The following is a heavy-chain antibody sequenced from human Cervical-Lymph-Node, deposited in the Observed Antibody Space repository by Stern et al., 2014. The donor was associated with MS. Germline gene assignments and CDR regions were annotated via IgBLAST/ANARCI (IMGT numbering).Heavy chain of an antibody. D-gene: IGHD5/OR15-5a*01. CDR3: ARMVYDKDYGMDV. J-gene: IGHJ6*02. V-gene: IGHV2-70*11. Sequence: ESGPALVKPTQTLTLTCTFSGFSLGPSKMAVSWIRQPPGKALEWLGRIYWDGDRYYSTSLKTRLTISKDTSKNQVVLTMTNMDPVDTATYYCARMVYDKDYGMDVWGQGTTVTVSS. CDR1: GFSLGPSKMA. CDR2: IYWDGDR.